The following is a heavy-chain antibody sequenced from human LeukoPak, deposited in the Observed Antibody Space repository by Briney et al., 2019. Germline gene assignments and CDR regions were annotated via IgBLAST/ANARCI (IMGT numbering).Heavy chain of an antibody. D-gene: IGHD3-10*01. CDR3: AREIFGSGSYPDY. J-gene: IGHJ4*02. V-gene: IGHV3-33*01. CDR2: IWHDASHT. CDR1: GFSSYA. Sequence: GGSLRLSCAASGFSSYAMHWVRQAPGQGLEWVALIWHDASHTFYTDSVKGRFTISRDNSKNTVYLQMNSLGGEDTAVYYCAREIFGSGSYPDYWGQGTLVTVSS.